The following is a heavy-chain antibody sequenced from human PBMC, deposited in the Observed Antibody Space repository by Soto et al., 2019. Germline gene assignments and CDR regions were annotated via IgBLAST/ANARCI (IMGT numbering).Heavy chain of an antibody. CDR1: RLTFSSYG. CDR3: ATASRRGSYGYDAFAM. D-gene: IGHD5-18*01. V-gene: IGHV3-30*03. Sequence: QVQLVESGGGVVQPGMSLRLSCGASRLTFSSYGMHWVRQAPGKGLEWVALISYDESKKYYADSVKGRFTISRDNSKNTLYLQMDRLRAEDMAVYYRATASRRGSYGYDAFAMWGQGTIVTVSS. J-gene: IGHJ3*02. CDR2: ISYDESKK.